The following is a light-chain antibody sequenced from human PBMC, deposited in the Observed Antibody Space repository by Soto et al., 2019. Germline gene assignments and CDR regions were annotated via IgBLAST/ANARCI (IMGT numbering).Light chain of an antibody. Sequence: DIQVTQSPPTLSASVGDRVTITCRASKTISTWMAWYQQKPGKAPKLLVYDASTLQSGVASRFSGSGSGTEFTLIISGLQPDESATYYCQQYTNTNNPWMFGQGTKVEI. CDR3: QQYTNTNNPWM. V-gene: IGKV1-5*01. J-gene: IGKJ1*01. CDR2: DAS. CDR1: KTISTW.